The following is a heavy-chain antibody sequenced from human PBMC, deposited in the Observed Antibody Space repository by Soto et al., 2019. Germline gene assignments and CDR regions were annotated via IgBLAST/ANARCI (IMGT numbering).Heavy chain of an antibody. Sequence: QVQLQESGPGLVKPSQTLSLTCTVSGGSISSGDYYWSWIRQPPGKGLEWIGYIYYSGSTYYNPSLKSRVTISVDTSTNQFSLKLSSVTAADTAVYYCARAGAIAYYDILTGYYTSNYYYGMDVWGQGTTVTVSS. J-gene: IGHJ6*02. CDR1: GGSISSGDYY. CDR3: ARAGAIAYYDILTGYYTSNYYYGMDV. CDR2: IYYSGST. D-gene: IGHD3-9*01. V-gene: IGHV4-30-4*01.